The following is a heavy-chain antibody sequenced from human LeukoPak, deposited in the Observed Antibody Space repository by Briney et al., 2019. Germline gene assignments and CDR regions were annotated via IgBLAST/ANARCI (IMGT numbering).Heavy chain of an antibody. CDR3: ARDTYSSGWYRRGWFDP. Sequence: SETLSLTCTVSGGSISSYYWSWIRQPPGKGLEWMGYIYYSGSTNYNPSLKSRVTISVDTSKNQFSLKLSSVTAADTAVYYCARDTYSSGWYRRGWFDPWGQGTLVTVSS. V-gene: IGHV4-59*01. D-gene: IGHD6-19*01. CDR2: IYYSGST. CDR1: GGSISSYY. J-gene: IGHJ5*02.